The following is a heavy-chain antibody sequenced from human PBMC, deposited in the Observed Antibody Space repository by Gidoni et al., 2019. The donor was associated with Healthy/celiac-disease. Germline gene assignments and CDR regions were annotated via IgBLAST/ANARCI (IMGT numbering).Heavy chain of an antibody. CDR3: AREGVVYCSGGSCYTPFDY. CDR1: GFTFSSYE. Sequence: EVQLVESGGGLVQPGGSLRLSCAASGFTFSSYEMNWVRQAPGKGLEWVSYISSSGRTIYYADSVKGRFTISRDNAKNSLYLQMNSLRAEDTAVYYCAREGVVYCSGGSCYTPFDYWGQGTLVTVSS. CDR2: ISSSGRTI. J-gene: IGHJ4*02. D-gene: IGHD2-15*01. V-gene: IGHV3-48*03.